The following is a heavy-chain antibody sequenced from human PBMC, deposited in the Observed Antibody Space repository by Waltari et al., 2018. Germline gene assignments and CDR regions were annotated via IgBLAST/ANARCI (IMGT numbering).Heavy chain of an antibody. CDR1: GGTFSSYA. CDR3: ARSTSWYQNWFDP. Sequence: QVQLVQSGAEVKKPGSSVKVSCKASGGTFSSYAISWVRQAPGQGLEWVGGISPIVGTANYAQKFQGRVTITTDESTSTAYMELSSLRSEDTAVYYCARSTSWYQNWFDPWGQGTLVTVSS. V-gene: IGHV1-69*05. CDR2: ISPIVGTA. J-gene: IGHJ5*02. D-gene: IGHD6-13*01.